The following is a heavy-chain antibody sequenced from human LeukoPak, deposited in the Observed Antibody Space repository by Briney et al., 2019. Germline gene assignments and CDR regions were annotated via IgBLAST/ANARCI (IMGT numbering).Heavy chain of an antibody. CDR1: GFTFGDYA. J-gene: IGHJ6*02. V-gene: IGHV3-49*04. Sequence: GGSLRLSCTASGFTFGDYAMSWVRQAPGKGLEWVGFIRSKAYGGTTEYAASVEGRFTISRDDSKSIAYLQMNSLKTEDTAVYYCTRTPPSYYDFWSGPSMDVWGQGTTVTVSS. CDR2: IRSKAYGGTT. D-gene: IGHD3-3*01. CDR3: TRTPPSYYDFWSGPSMDV.